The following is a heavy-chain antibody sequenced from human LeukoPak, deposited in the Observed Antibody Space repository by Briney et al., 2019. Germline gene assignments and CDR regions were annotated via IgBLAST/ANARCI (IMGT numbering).Heavy chain of an antibody. D-gene: IGHD6-19*01. CDR1: GFTFSTYA. CDR3: ARDRTVGVPGTLQFDF. Sequence: GGSLRLSCAASGFTFSTYAMSWVRQAPGKGLEWVSYIDDSGSSIYYADSVKGRFTISRDNAKSSLYLQMNSLRAEDTAVYYCARDRTVGVPGTLQFDFWGQGTLVTVSS. V-gene: IGHV3-48*03. J-gene: IGHJ4*02. CDR2: IDDSGSSI.